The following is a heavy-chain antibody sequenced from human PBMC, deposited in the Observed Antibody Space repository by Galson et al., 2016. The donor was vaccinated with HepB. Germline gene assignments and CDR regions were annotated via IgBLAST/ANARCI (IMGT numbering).Heavy chain of an antibody. D-gene: IGHD2-15*01. J-gene: IGHJ6*02. V-gene: IGHV4-59*01. CDR1: GGSLNSYY. Sequence: ETLSLTCTVSGGSLNSYYWTWIRQPPGKGLEWIASISYRGTTEYKFSLRSRVTISVDSSKNQISLTLASVTAADTAVYYCARDRDCSGGSCLLYGLDVWGQGTTVTVSS. CDR2: ISYRGTT. CDR3: ARDRDCSGGSCLLYGLDV.